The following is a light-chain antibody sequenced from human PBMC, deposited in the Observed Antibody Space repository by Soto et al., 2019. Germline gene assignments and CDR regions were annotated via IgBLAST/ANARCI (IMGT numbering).Light chain of an antibody. Sequence: EIVLTQSPGTLSLSPGERATLSCRASQSVSSSYLAWYQQKPGQAPRLLIYGASSRPTGIPDRFSGSGSGPDFTLTISRLEPEDFAVDYFQQYGSSPMSTFGQGTKLEIK. V-gene: IGKV3-20*01. J-gene: IGKJ2*01. CDR1: QSVSSSY. CDR2: GAS. CDR3: QQYGSSPMST.